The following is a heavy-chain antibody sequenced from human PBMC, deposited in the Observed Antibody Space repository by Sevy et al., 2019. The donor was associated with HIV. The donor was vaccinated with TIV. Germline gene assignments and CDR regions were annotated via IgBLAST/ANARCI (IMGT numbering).Heavy chain of an antibody. Sequence: GGSLRLPCAASGFSVSSHAMHWVRQTPGKGLEWVSYISSGRSYMRYADSVKGRFTISRDNAENSLYLQMNSLRAEDTGVYYCARDRDYYGSGTYDHWGQGTLVTVSS. V-gene: IGHV3-21*06. CDR2: ISSGRSYM. J-gene: IGHJ4*02. D-gene: IGHD3-10*01. CDR3: ARDRDYYGSGTYDH. CDR1: GFSVSSHA.